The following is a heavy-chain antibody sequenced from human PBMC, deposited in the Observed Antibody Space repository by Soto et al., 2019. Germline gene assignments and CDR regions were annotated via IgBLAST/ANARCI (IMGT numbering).Heavy chain of an antibody. V-gene: IGHV1-8*01. CDR2: MNPNSGNT. D-gene: IGHD3-22*01. J-gene: IGHJ4*02. CDR1: GYTFTSYD. Sequence: QVQLVQSGAEVKKPGASVKVSCKASGYTFTSYDINWVRQATGQGLEWMGWMNPNSGNTGYAQKFQGGVTMTRNTTISTAYMELSSLRSEDTAVYYCASAYYDRSGYYFDYWGQGTLVTVSS. CDR3: ASAYYDRSGYYFDY.